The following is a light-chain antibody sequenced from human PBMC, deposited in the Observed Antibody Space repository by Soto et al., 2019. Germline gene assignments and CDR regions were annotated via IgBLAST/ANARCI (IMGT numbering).Light chain of an antibody. V-gene: IGKV1-39*01. Sequence: IQITQVPSSLSASVGDSVTITCXKSQSISTSLNWYQQKAGKAPKLLIYGASTLQSGVPLRFSGSGSGTDFTLTISSLQREDFATYYCQESYSFLWGTCGQGTKVDIK. CDR1: QSISTS. J-gene: IGKJ1*01. CDR3: QESYSFLWGT. CDR2: GAS.